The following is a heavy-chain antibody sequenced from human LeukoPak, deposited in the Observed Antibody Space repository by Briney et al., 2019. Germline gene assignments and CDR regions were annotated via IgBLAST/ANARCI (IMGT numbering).Heavy chain of an antibody. J-gene: IGHJ4*02. CDR1: GGSISSSSYY. CDR3: ARQLGGSSWLDS. D-gene: IGHD6-13*01. V-gene: IGHV4-39*01. CDR2: IYFSGSA. Sequence: SETLSLTCSVSGGSISSSSYYWAWIRQPPGKGLEWIGNIYFSGSAYYNPSLKSRVTMSVDTSDNQFSMKLSSVTAADTAVYSCARQLGGSSWLDSWGQGTLVTVSS.